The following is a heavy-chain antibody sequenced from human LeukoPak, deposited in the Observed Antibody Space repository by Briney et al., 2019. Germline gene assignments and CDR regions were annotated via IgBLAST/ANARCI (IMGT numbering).Heavy chain of an antibody. Sequence: GGSLRLSCAASGLPFSTYGMSWVRQSPGKGLEWVSAISGSATGHITNYADSVKGRFTISRDNDKNTLYLQMNSLRVEYTAVYYCANHRSAFEFWGHGTLVTVSS. V-gene: IGHV3-23*01. CDR1: GLPFSTYG. J-gene: IGHJ5*01. CDR2: ISGSATGHIT. CDR3: ANHRSAFEF.